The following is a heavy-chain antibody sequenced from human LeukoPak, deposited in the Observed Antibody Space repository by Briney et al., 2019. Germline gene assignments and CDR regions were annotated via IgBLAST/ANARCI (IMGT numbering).Heavy chain of an antibody. CDR2: ISGSSSDI. CDR3: ARRGYYDSSGYDY. CDR1: GFTFSTYN. J-gene: IGHJ4*02. D-gene: IGHD3-22*01. V-gene: IGHV3-21*01. Sequence: GGSLRLSCEASGFTFSTYNMNWVRQAPGKGLEWVSSISGSSSDIHYADSVKGRFTISRDNAKKSLYLQIKSLRAEDTAIYYCARRGYYDSSGYDYWGQGTLVTVSS.